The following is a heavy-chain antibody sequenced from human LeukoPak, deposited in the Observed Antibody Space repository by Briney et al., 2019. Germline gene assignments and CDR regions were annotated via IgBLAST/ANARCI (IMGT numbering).Heavy chain of an antibody. CDR1: GYTFTGYY. V-gene: IGHV1-2*02. D-gene: IGHD6-13*01. J-gene: IGHJ4*02. CDR3: ARDQHSSSWRIDY. CDR2: INPNSGGT. Sequence: GASVKVSCKASGYTFTGYYMHWVRQAPGQGLEWMGWINPNSGGTNYAQKFQGRVTMTGDTSISTAYMELRRLRSDDTAVYCCARDQHSSSWRIDYWGQGTLVTVSS.